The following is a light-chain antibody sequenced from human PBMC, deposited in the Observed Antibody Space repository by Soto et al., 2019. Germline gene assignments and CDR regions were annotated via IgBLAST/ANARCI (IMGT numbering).Light chain of an antibody. J-gene: IGKJ1*01. CDR1: QSVSGN. CDR2: GAS. CDR3: QRYDNWHGT. V-gene: IGKV3-15*01. Sequence: DIVMTQSPATLSVSPGERATLSCRASQSVSGNLAWYQQKPGQAPRLLIYGASTRATGIPARFSGSGSGTALSLTISSLQSEDFAVLYCQRYDNWHGTVGQGAKVDIX.